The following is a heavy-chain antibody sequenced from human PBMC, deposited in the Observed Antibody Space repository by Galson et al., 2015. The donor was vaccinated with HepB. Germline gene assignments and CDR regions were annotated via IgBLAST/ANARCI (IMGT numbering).Heavy chain of an antibody. CDR1: GFTFSSYA. CDR2: IWHDGSNK. D-gene: IGHD4-17*01. CDR3: ARDDYADHVVMFDY. J-gene: IGHJ4*02. Sequence: SLRLSCAASGFTFSSYAMHWVRQAPGEGLEWVAVIWHDGSNKYFADSVKGRFTISRDNSKNTLSLRMDSLRPEDTAVYYCARDDYADHVVMFDYWGQGIQVTVSS. V-gene: IGHV3-33*01.